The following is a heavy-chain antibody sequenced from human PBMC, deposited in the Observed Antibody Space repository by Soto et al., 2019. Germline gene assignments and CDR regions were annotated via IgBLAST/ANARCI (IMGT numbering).Heavy chain of an antibody. CDR1: GFTFSSYA. J-gene: IGHJ3*02. CDR3: ARDMVYYDSSGSPGAFDI. V-gene: IGHV3-30-3*01. CDR2: ISYDGSNK. D-gene: IGHD3-22*01. Sequence: TGGSLRLSCAASGFTFSSYAMHWVRQAPGKGLEWVAVISYDGSNKYYADSVKGRFTISRDNSKNTLYLQMNSLRAEDTAVYYCARDMVYYDSSGSPGAFDIWGQGTMVTVSS.